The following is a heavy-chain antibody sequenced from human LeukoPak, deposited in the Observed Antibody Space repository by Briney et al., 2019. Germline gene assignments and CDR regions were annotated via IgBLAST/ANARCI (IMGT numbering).Heavy chain of an antibody. Sequence: GGSLRLSCAASGFTFSSYAMSWVRQAPGKGLEWVSAISGSGGSTYYADSVKGRFTISRDNSKNTLYLQMNSLIAEDTAVYYCAKHPADIVVVPAAIPNWFDPWGQGTLVTVSS. CDR3: AKHPADIVVVPAAIPNWFDP. J-gene: IGHJ5*02. D-gene: IGHD2-2*01. CDR1: GFTFSSYA. CDR2: ISGSGGST. V-gene: IGHV3-23*01.